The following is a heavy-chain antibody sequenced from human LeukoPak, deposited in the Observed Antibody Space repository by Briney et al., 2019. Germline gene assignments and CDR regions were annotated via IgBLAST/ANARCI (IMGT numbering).Heavy chain of an antibody. CDR3: ARGGSGSYYGGDY. CDR2: INPNSGGT. J-gene: IGHJ4*02. CDR1: GYTFTGYY. D-gene: IGHD1-26*01. Sequence: GASVKVSCKASGYTFTGYYMHWVRQAPGQGLEWMGWINPNSGGTNYAQKFQGRVTMTRDTSISTAYMELGRLRSDDTAVYYCARGGSGSYYGGDYWGQGTLVTVSS. V-gene: IGHV1-2*02.